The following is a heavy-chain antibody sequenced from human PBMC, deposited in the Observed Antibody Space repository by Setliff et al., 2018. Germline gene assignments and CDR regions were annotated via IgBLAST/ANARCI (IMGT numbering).Heavy chain of an antibody. V-gene: IGHV4-59*12. D-gene: IGHD6-6*01. CDR2: VYYSGTA. CDR3: ARGRNVAARLFDS. CDR1: DGSLSTYY. J-gene: IGHJ4*02. Sequence: ETLSLTCTVSDGSLSTYYWSWIRQPPGKGLEFIGYVYYSGTANYSPSLRSRLTISVDTSKNQFSLKLRSVTAADTAVYYCARGRNVAARLFDSWGQGTLVTVSS.